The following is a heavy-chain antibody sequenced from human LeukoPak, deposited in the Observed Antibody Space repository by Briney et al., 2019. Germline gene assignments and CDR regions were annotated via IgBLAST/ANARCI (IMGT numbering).Heavy chain of an antibody. D-gene: IGHD2-2*01. CDR1: GYTFTGYY. V-gene: IGHV1-2*06. J-gene: IGHJ5*02. CDR3: ARGRWGPAAMKVWFDP. CDR2: INPNSGGT. Sequence: ASVKVSCKASGYTFTGYYMHWVRQAPGQGLEWMGRINPNSGGTNYAQKFQGRVTMTRDTSISTAYMELSRLRSDDTAVYYCARGRWGPAAMKVWFDPWGQGTLVTVSS.